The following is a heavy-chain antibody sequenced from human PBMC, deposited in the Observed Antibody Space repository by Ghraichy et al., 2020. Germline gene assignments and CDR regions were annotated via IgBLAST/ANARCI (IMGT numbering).Heavy chain of an antibody. Sequence: GGSLRLSCEASGFTFSGYWMNWVRQAPGKGLEWVSNIKQDGGEKYYVDSVNGRFTISRDNAKNSLYLQMNSLRVEDTAVYYCAREKQPGGAAAGTGYWGQGNLVTVSS. J-gene: IGHJ4*02. CDR1: GFTFSGYW. D-gene: IGHD6-13*01. V-gene: IGHV3-7*01. CDR2: IKQDGGEK. CDR3: AREKQPGGAAAGTGY.